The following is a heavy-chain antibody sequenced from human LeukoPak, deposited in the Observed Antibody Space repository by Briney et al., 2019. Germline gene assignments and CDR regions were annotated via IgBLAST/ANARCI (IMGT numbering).Heavy chain of an antibody. CDR2: ISSSSSYI. V-gene: IGHV3-21*01. CDR1: GFIFSSYS. J-gene: IGHJ4*02. Sequence: NPGGSLRLSCAASGFIFSSYSMNWVRQAPGKGLEWVSSISSSSSYIYYADSVKGRFTISRDNAKNSLYLQMNSLRAEDTAVYYCAREDGGELDYWGQGTLVTVSS. CDR3: AREDGGELDY. D-gene: IGHD2-21*01.